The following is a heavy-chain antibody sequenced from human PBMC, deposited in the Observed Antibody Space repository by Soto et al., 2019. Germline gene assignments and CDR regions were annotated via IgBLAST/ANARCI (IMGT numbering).Heavy chain of an antibody. V-gene: IGHV4-31*03. Sequence: QVQLQESGPGLVQPSQTLSLTCTVSGGSISSGGYYWSWIRQHPGTGLEWLGNISYSGSTYYNTSLKSRVTISVDTSRNQFSLIVNSVTAADTAVYYCARGVLHWGQGTLVTVSS. CDR1: GGSISSGGYY. J-gene: IGHJ4*01. CDR3: ARGVLH. CDR2: ISYSGST.